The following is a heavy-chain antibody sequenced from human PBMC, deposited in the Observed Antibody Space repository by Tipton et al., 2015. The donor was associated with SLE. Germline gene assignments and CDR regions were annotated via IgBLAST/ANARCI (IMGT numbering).Heavy chain of an antibody. V-gene: IGHV4-34*01. CDR2: INHSGST. Sequence: LRLSCAVYGGSFSGYYWSWIRQPPGKGLEWIGEINHSGSTNYNPPLKSRVTISVDTSKNQFSLKLSSVTAADTAVYYCARGYRPLDYWGQGTLVTVSS. D-gene: IGHD5-18*01. J-gene: IGHJ4*02. CDR1: GGSFSGYY. CDR3: ARGYRPLDY.